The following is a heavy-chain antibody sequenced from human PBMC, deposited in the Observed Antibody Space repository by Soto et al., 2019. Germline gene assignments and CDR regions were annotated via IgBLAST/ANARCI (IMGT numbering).Heavy chain of an antibody. V-gene: IGHV5-51*01. Sequence: PGESLKISCKGSGYSFTSYWIGWVRQMPGKGLEWMGIIYPGDSDTRYSPSFQGQVTISADKSISTAYLQWSSLKASDTAMYYCASYYCGGDCYYPVAAFDFWGRGTMVNVS. CDR1: GYSFTSYW. CDR2: IYPGDSDT. D-gene: IGHD2-21*02. J-gene: IGHJ3*01. CDR3: ASYYCGGDCYYPVAAFDF.